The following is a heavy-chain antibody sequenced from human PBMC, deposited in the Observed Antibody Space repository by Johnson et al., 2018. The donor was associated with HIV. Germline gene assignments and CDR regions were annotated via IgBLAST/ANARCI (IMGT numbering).Heavy chain of an antibody. CDR2: ISGNGGST. V-gene: IGHV3-23*04. CDR1: GFTFNDHA. D-gene: IGHD2-21*01. J-gene: IGHJ3*02. Sequence: VQLVESGGGLEQPGRSLRLSCEASGFTFNDHAMNWVRQAPGKGLEWVAAISGNGGSTGYADSVKGRFTISRDNSKNTLYLQMNSLRAEDTAVYYCAKDRVVIAAHDAFDIWGQGTMVTVSS. CDR3: AKDRVVIAAHDAFDI.